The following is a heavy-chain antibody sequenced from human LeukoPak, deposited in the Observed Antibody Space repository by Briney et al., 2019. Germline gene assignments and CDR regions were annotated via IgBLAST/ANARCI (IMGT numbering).Heavy chain of an antibody. V-gene: IGHV4-34*01. CDR1: GGSINSHY. J-gene: IGHJ4*02. D-gene: IGHD3-16*01. Sequence: PSETLSLTCTVSGGSINSHYWSWIRQSPGKGLEWIAEINHSGGSKYNPSLKSRVAISVDTSQNQISLRLTSVTSADTAVYYCVRGVRSWGRKVLDYWGQGTLVTVSS. CDR2: INHSGGS. CDR3: VRGVRSWGRKVLDY.